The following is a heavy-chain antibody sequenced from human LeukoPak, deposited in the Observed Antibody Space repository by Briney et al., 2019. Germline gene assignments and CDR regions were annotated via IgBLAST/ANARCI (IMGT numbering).Heavy chain of an antibody. V-gene: IGHV3-23*01. CDR3: ARDVYYYYDSSGYYTDY. J-gene: IGHJ4*02. D-gene: IGHD3-22*01. CDR2: ISGSGVNT. Sequence: PGGSLRLSCVASGFTFSSHAMSWVRQAPGKGLEWVSAISGSGVNTYYADSVKGRFTISRDNSKNTLYLQMNSLRAEDTAVYYCARDVYYYYDSSGYYTDYWGQGTLVTVSS. CDR1: GFTFSSHA.